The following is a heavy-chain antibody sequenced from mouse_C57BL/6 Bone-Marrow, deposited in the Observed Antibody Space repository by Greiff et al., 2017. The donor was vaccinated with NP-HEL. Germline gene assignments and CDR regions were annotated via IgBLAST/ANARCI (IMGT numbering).Heavy chain of an antibody. CDR2: IYIGNGYT. J-gene: IGHJ2*01. V-gene: IGHV1-58*01. Sequence: VQLQQSGAELVRPGSSVKMSCKTSGYTFTSYGINWVKQRPGQGLEWIGYIYIGNGYTAYNEQFKGKATLTSDTSSSTANMQLSSLTSEDSAIYFCARHYGSSPYYFDDWGQGTTLTVSS. CDR1: GYTFTSYG. CDR3: ARHYGSSPYYFDD. D-gene: IGHD1-1*01.